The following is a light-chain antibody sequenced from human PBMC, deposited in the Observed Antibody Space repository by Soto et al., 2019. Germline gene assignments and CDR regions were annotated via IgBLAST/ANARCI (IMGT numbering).Light chain of an antibody. Sequence: QSVLTQPPSASGTPGQRVTISCSGSSSNIGSNYVYWYQQLPGTAPKLLIYRNNQRPSGVPDRFSGSKSGTSASLAINGLRSEDEADYYCAAWDDSLSGLWVFGGGTKLIVL. CDR1: SSNIGSNY. CDR3: AAWDDSLSGLWV. CDR2: RNN. V-gene: IGLV1-47*01. J-gene: IGLJ3*02.